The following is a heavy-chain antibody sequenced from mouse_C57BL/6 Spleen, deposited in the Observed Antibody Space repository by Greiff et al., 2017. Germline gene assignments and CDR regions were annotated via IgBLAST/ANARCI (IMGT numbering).Heavy chain of an antibody. D-gene: IGHD2-14*01. CDR2: IDPSDSYT. V-gene: IGHV1-50*01. Sequence: QVQLQQSGADLVKPGASLKLSCTASGYTFTSYWMQWVKQSPGQGIEWSGDIDPSDSYTNYNQKFKGKATVTVDTSSSTAYLQLSSLTSEDSAVYYCARWAYDSYAMDYGGQGTSVTVSS. CDR1: GYTFTSYW. J-gene: IGHJ4*01. CDR3: ARWAYDSYAMDY.